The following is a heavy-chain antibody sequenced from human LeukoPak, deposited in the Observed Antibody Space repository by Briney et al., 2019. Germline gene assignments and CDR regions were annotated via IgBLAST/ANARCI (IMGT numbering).Heavy chain of an antibody. J-gene: IGHJ6*03. Sequence: PSETLSLTCTVSGDSISSSPYYWGWIRQSPGKGLEWIGSIYSSGSTYYNPSLRSRVTISVDTSKNQFSLKLRSVTAADTAIYYCARDFSSSSTVYYYYYMDVWGKGTTVTVSS. CDR1: GDSISSSPYY. CDR3: ARDFSSSSTVYYYYYMDV. CDR2: IYSSGST. V-gene: IGHV4-39*07. D-gene: IGHD6-6*01.